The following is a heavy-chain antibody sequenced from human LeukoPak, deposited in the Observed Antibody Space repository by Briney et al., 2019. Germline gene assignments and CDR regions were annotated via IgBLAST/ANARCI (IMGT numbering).Heavy chain of an antibody. J-gene: IGHJ4*02. CDR3: ARHLGDDILTGYFHY. CDR2: IYPGDSDT. CDR1: GYSFTSYW. V-gene: IGHV5-51*01. Sequence: GESLKISCKGSGYSFTSYWIGWVRQMPGKGLEWMGIIYPGDSDTRYSPSFQGQVTISADKSISTAYLQWSSLKASDTAMYYRARHLGDDILTGYFHYWGQGTLVTVSS. D-gene: IGHD3-9*01.